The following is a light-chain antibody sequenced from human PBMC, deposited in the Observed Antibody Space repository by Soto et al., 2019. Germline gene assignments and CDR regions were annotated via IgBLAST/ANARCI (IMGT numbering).Light chain of an antibody. J-gene: IGKJ4*01. CDR1: QSVSSN. Sequence: KVMTPPPATQSENQGERATLSCRASQSVSSNLAWYQQKPGQAPRLLIYGASTRATGIPARFSGSGSGTEFTLTISSLQSENFPVYYCQQYNNWPRSFGGGTKLDIK. CDR2: GAS. V-gene: IGKV3-15*01. CDR3: QQYNNWPRS.